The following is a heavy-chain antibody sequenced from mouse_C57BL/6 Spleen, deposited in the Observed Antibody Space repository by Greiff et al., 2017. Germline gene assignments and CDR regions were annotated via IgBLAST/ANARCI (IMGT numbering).Heavy chain of an antibody. J-gene: IGHJ2*01. D-gene: IGHD2-4*01. CDR2: ISDGGSYT. CDR3: AREGVYYDYAYYFDY. V-gene: IGHV5-4*01. Sequence: EVQLVESGGGLVKPGGSLKLSCAASGFTFSSHAMSWVRQTPEKRLEWVATISDGGSYTYYPDNVKGRFTISRDNAKNNLYLQMSHLKSEDTAMYYCAREGVYYDYAYYFDYWGQGTTLTVSS. CDR1: GFTFSSHA.